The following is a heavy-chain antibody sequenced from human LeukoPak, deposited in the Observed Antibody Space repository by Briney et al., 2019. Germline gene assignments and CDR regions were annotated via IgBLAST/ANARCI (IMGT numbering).Heavy chain of an antibody. CDR1: GGSFSGYY. J-gene: IGHJ4*02. Sequence: PSETLSLTRAVYGGSFSGYYWSWIRQPPGKGLEWIGEINHSGSTNYNPSLKSRVTISVDTSKNQFSLKLSSVTAADTAVYYCARPGTVTTPESYYFDYWGQGTLVTVSS. D-gene: IGHD4-17*01. CDR3: ARPGTVTTPESYYFDY. V-gene: IGHV4-34*01. CDR2: INHSGST.